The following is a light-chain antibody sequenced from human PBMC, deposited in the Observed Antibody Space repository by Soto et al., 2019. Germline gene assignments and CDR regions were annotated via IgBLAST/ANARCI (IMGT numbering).Light chain of an antibody. Sequence: QSVLTQSPSASGTPGQRVSISCSGTTSNIGTNTVSWYQHVPGTAPKLLIYSNDQRPSAVSGGFSGSKSGTSASLAIRGLLSEDEADYYCATWDGSRNLVFGGGTKLTVL. J-gene: IGLJ2*01. CDR3: ATWDGSRNLV. CDR1: TSNIGTNT. V-gene: IGLV1-44*01. CDR2: SND.